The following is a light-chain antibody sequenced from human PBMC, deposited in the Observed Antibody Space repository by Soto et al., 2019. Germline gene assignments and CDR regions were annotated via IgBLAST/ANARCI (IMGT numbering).Light chain of an antibody. CDR1: SSDVGSYNL. CDR3: CSYAGSHVV. J-gene: IGLJ2*01. Sequence: QSALTQPASVSGSPGQSITISCTGTSSDVGSYNLVSWYQQHPGKAPKLMIYEGSKRPSGVSNRFSGSKSGNTASLTISGLQAEGEADYYCCSYAGSHVVFGGGTKVTVL. V-gene: IGLV2-23*01. CDR2: EGS.